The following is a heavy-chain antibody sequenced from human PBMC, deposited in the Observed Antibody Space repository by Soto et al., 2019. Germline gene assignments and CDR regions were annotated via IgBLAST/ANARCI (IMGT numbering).Heavy chain of an antibody. V-gene: IGHV1-2*02. CDR3: GRGRSGQIVVCC. CDR2: IGPESGAT. J-gene: IGHJ4*02. CDR1: GYTFTGHY. D-gene: IGHD1-26*01. Sequence: ASVKVSCKASGYTFTGHYIHWVRQAPEQGPEWMGEIGPESGATRYAQRFQGRVTMTRDMSITTVYMELNNLRPDDTAVYYCGRGRSGQIVVCCWGQGTPLTVSS.